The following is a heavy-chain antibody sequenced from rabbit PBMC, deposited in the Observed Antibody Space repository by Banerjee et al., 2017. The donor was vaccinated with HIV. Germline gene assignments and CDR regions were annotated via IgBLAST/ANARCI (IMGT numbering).Heavy chain of an antibody. Sequence: QSLEESGGDLVKPGASLTLTCTASGSDISSYSMGWVRRAPGKGLEWIACINTSSGNTVYATWAKGRFTISKPSSTTVTLQMTSLTAAETATYFCAREAPGGDFNLWGPGTLVTVS. CDR1: GSDISSYS. J-gene: IGHJ4*01. CDR2: INTSSGNT. CDR3: AREAPGGDFNL. V-gene: IGHV1S40*01.